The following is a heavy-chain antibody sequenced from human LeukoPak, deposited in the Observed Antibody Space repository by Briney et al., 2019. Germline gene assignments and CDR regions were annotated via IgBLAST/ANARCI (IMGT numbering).Heavy chain of an antibody. Sequence: SETLSLTCAVSGGSISSGGYSWSWIRQPPGKGLEWIGYIYHSGSTYYNPSLKSRVTISVDRSKNQFSLKLSSVTAADTAVYYCARGGNSYGLAYWGQGTLVTVSS. CDR3: ARGGNSYGLAY. J-gene: IGHJ4*02. D-gene: IGHD5-18*01. CDR1: GGSISSGGYS. CDR2: IYHSGST. V-gene: IGHV4-30-2*01.